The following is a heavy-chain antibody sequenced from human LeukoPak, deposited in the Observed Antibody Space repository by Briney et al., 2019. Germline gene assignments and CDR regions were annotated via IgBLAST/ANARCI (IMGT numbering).Heavy chain of an antibody. CDR1: GGSISSSHW. CDR3: ARDPLYCSSTSCYSAQWWFDP. CDR2: IYHIGST. V-gene: IGHV4-4*02. J-gene: IGHJ5*02. Sequence: PSETLSVTCAVPGGSISSSHWWSGVRQPPGRGLEWIGEIYHIGSTNYNPSLKSRVTISVDKSKSQFSLKLSSVTAADTAVYYCARDPLYCSSTSCYSAQWWFDPWGQGTLVTVSS. D-gene: IGHD2-2*01.